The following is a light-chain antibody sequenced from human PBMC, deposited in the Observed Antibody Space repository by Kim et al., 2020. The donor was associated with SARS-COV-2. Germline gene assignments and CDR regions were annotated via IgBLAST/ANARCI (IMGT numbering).Light chain of an antibody. Sequence: SPGERATLSCRASQSVSSYLAWYQQKPGQAPRLLIYEASNRATGIPARFSGSGSGTDFTLTISSLEPEDFAVYYCQQRSNWPPEYSFGQGTKLEI. CDR2: EAS. CDR1: QSVSSY. J-gene: IGKJ2*03. V-gene: IGKV3-11*01. CDR3: QQRSNWPPEYS.